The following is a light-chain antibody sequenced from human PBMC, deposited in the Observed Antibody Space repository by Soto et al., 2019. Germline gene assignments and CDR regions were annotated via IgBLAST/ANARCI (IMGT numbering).Light chain of an antibody. CDR3: AVWGNHLHGPGV. J-gene: IGLJ3*02. CDR1: SSTIGSNT. CDR2: SHD. Sequence: QSVLTQPPSASGPPWPRVTISCSGSSSTIGSNTVDWYQQLPGTAPKLLIYSHDQRPLGVPDRFSASRSGTSASLAISGLQPGDEGIYYCAVWGNHLHGPGVFGGVTELTV. V-gene: IGLV1-44*01.